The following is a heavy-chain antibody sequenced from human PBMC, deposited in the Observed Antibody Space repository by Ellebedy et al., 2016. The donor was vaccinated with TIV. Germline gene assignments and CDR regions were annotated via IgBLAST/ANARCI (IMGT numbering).Heavy chain of an antibody. J-gene: IGHJ3*02. V-gene: IGHV3-21*01. CDR3: ARVTGGLGGAFDI. Sequence: GESLKISCGASGFTLTSYAMNWVRQAPGKGLEWVSSINDISSHIYYADSVRGRFTVSRDNAKNSLYLQMNSLRAEDTAVYYCARVTGGLGGAFDIWGQGTMVTVSS. D-gene: IGHD2-8*02. CDR2: INDISSHI. CDR1: GFTLTSYA.